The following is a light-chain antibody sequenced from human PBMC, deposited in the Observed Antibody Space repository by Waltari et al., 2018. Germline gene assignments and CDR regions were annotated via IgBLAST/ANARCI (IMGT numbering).Light chain of an antibody. J-gene: IGKJ3*01. V-gene: IGKV3-20*01. CDR2: DAS. CDR3: QQYGSSPPT. Sequence: EIVLTQSPGTLPLSPGDRATLSCRASQSVSSSYLAWYQQKPGQAPRLLIYDASSRATGIPDRFSGSGSGTDFTLTISRLEPEDFAVYYCQQYGSSPPTFGPGTKVDIK. CDR1: QSVSSSY.